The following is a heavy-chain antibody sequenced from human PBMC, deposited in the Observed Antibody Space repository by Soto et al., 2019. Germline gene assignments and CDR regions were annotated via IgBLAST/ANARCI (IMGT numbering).Heavy chain of an antibody. V-gene: IGHV3-21*01. CDR2: ISSSSRFI. CDR1: GFTFSTYN. D-gene: IGHD6-13*01. Sequence: EVQLVESGGGLVKPGGSLRLSCAASGFTFSTYNMNWVRQAPGKGLEWVSSISSSSRFISYADSLKGRFTISRDNAQNTKYLAMNILSGEETALYYCTRGEASVVVSGAVEIKAVAGGTFFYYRGQGTRVSVVS. J-gene: IGHJ4*02. CDR3: TRGEASVVVSGAVEIKAVAGGTFFYY.